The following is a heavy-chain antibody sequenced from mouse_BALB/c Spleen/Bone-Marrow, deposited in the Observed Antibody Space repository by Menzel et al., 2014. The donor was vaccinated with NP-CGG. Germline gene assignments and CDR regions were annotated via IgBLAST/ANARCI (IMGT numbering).Heavy chain of an antibody. CDR3: ARPRRITTYFDF. CDR2: INTGGTYI. J-gene: IGHJ1*01. V-gene: IGHV5-9-3*01. Sequence: EVKLVESGRGLVKRGGSLILSCAVYGLTFSTYAMSWIRQTPEKRLEWVATINTGGTYIYYADRVKGRFSISRDNAKNTLCLQMSSLRSEDTAMFYCARPRRITTYFDFWGAGTTASVSS. CDR1: GLTFSTYA. D-gene: IGHD2-4*01.